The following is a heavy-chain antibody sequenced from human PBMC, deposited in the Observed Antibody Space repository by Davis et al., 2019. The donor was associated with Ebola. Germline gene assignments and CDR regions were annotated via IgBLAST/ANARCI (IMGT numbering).Heavy chain of an antibody. D-gene: IGHD3-10*01. CDR1: GYTFTGYY. CDR2: INPSGGST. V-gene: IGHV1-46*01. Sequence: AASVKVSCKASGYTFTGYYMHWVRQAPGQGLEWMGIINPSGGSTSYAQKFQGRVTMTRDTSTSTVYMELRSLRTDDTAVYYCARDITMVRGGWFDPWGQGTLVTVSS. CDR3: ARDITMVRGGWFDP. J-gene: IGHJ5*02.